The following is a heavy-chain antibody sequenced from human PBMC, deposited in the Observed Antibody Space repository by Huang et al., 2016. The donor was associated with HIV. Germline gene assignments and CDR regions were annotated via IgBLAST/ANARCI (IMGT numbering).Heavy chain of an antibody. CDR2: IRNKADGVTT. J-gene: IGHJ4*02. CDR3: TRENYDFWSGYYKYYFYY. Sequence: EVQLVESGGGLVKPGRSLRLSCTASGFTFGDYAMSWFRQARGEGVEWVCFIRNKADGVTTEYAASVKGRFTISRDESRSIAYLQMNSLKIVDTAVYYCTRENYDFWSGYYKYYFYYWGQGTLVTVSS. V-gene: IGHV3-49*05. D-gene: IGHD3-3*01. CDR1: GFTFGDYA.